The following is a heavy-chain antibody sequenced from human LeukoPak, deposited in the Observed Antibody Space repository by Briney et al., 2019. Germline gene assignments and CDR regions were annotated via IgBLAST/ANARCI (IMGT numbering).Heavy chain of an antibody. V-gene: IGHV4-59*01. CDR1: GGSIRNYY. CDR3: ARDGYYYDSSGSWFDP. CDR2: IYYSGST. Sequence: PSETLSLTCTVSGGSIRNYYWSWIRQPPGKGLEWIGYIYYSGSTNYNPSLKSRVTISVDTSKNQFSLKLSSVTAADTAVYYCARDGYYYDSSGSWFDPWGQGTLVTVSS. J-gene: IGHJ5*02. D-gene: IGHD3-22*01.